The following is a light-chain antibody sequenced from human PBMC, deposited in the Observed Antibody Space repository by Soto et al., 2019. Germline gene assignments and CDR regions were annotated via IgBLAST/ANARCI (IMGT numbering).Light chain of an antibody. CDR3: CSYAGAFTYV. Sequence: QSALTQPRSVSGSPGHSVTISCTGTSSDVGGYRYVSWYQQHPGKAPKLMISDVSKRPSGVPDRFSGSKFGNTASLTISGLQAEDEDDYYCCSYAGAFTYVFGSGTKLTVL. CDR2: DVS. V-gene: IGLV2-11*01. J-gene: IGLJ1*01. CDR1: SSDVGGYRY.